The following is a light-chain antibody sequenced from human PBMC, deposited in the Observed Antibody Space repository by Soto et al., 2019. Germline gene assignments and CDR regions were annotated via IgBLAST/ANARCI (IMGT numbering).Light chain of an antibody. V-gene: IGLV2-8*01. J-gene: IGLJ1*01. Sequence: QSVLTQPPSASGSPGQSVTISCTATSSDVGGYNPVSWYQQHPGKAPKLLIYEVNKRPSGVPDRFAGSKSGNTASLTISGLQTEDEADYHCGSYVSSSTYVFGTGTKVTVL. CDR1: SSDVGGYNP. CDR2: EVN. CDR3: GSYVSSSTYV.